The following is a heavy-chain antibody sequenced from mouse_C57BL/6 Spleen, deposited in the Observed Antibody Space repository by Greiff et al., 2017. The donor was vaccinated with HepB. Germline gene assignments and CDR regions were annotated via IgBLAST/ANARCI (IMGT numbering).Heavy chain of an antibody. V-gene: IGHV1-80*01. CDR3: ARFGHAYYGSSLGY. CDR1: GYAFSSYW. Sequence: VQLQQSGAELVKPGASVKISCKASGYAFSSYWMNWVKQRPGKGLEWIGQIYPGDGDTNYNGKFKGKATLTADTSSSTAYMQLSSLTSEDSAVYFCARFGHAYYGSSLGYWGQGTTLTVSS. J-gene: IGHJ2*01. D-gene: IGHD1-1*01. CDR2: IYPGDGDT.